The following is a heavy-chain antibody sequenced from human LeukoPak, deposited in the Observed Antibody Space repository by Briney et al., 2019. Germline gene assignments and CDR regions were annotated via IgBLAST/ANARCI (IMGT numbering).Heavy chain of an antibody. CDR2: IYTSGST. CDR3: ARDICSSTSCYYVNDAFDI. CDR1: GGSISSYY. D-gene: IGHD2-2*01. J-gene: IGHJ3*02. V-gene: IGHV4-4*07. Sequence: SETLSLTWTVAGGSISSYYWSWIRQPAGKGLEWIGRIYTSGSTNYNPSLKSRVTMSVDTSKNQFSLKLSSVTAADTAVYYCARDICSSTSCYYVNDAFDIWGQGTMVTVSS.